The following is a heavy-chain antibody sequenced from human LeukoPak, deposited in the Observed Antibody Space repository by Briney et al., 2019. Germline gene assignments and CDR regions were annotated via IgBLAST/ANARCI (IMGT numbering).Heavy chain of an antibody. Sequence: AASVKVSCKASGYTFTGYYMHWVRQAPGQGLEWMGRINPNSGGTNYAQKFQGRVTMTRDTSISTAYMELSRLRSNDTAVYYCARGPRSIAARRGNWFDPWGQGTLVTVSS. V-gene: IGHV1-2*06. J-gene: IGHJ5*02. CDR2: INPNSGGT. CDR3: ARGPRSIAARRGNWFDP. CDR1: GYTFTGYY. D-gene: IGHD6-6*01.